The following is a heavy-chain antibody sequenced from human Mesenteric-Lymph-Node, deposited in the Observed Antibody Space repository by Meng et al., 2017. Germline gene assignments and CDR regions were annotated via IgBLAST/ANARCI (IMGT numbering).Heavy chain of an antibody. CDR2: IYSGGST. J-gene: IGHJ6*02. CDR3: ARDPGYSYGYYYYGMDV. Sequence: ETLSLTCTVSGDSVSSGTSYWSWLRQPAGKGLEWVSVIYSGGSTYYADSVKGRFTISRDNSKNTLYLQMNSLRAEDTAVYYCARDPGYSYGYYYYGMDVWGQGTTVTVAS. D-gene: IGHD5-18*01. CDR1: GDSVSSGTSY. V-gene: IGHV3-53*01.